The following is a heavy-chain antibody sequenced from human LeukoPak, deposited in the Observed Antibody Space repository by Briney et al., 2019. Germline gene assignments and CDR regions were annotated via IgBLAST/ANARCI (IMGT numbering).Heavy chain of an antibody. CDR2: ILTSGTT. CDR1: NGSISSYH. D-gene: IGHD1-26*01. J-gene: IGHJ4*02. Sequence: SETLSLTCTVSNGSISSYHWSWVRQPPGKGLEWIGYILTSGTTNYNPSLKSRLTISVDTSKNQSTLKLSSVTAADTAVYYCARLRVSGSYLYYFDYWGQGTLVTVSS. CDR3: ARLRVSGSYLYYFDY. V-gene: IGHV4-4*09.